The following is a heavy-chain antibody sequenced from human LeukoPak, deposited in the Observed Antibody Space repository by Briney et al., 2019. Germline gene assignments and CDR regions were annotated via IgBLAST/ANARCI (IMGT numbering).Heavy chain of an antibody. CDR3: ARGVERDTRDY. V-gene: IGHV1-46*01. J-gene: IGHJ4*02. CDR1: GYTFTSYY. CDR2: INPSVGST. Sequence: GASVKVSCKASGYTFTSYYMHWVRQAPGQGLEWMGIINPSVGSTSYAQKFQGRVTMTRDTSTSTVYMELSSLRSEDTGVYYCARGVERDTRDYWGPGTLVTVSS.